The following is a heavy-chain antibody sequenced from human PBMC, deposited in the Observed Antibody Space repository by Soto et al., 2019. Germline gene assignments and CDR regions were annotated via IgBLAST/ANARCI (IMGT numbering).Heavy chain of an antibody. CDR1: GFTFSSYA. CDR3: VKDLNFDFWTGYRYYAMEI. J-gene: IGHJ6*02. Sequence: EEQLLESGGDLVQPGGSLKLSCAASGFTFSSYAMNWVRQAPGKGLEWVSSINGNGRKTSYADSVRGRFTISRDNSKKALFLHLKSLRAEDTAVYYWVKDLNFDFWTGYRYYAMEIWGQGTTVTVS. V-gene: IGHV3-23*01. D-gene: IGHD3-3*01. CDR2: INGNGRKT.